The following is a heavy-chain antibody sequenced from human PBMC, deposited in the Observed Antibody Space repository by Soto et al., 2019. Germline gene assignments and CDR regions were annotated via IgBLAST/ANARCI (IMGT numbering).Heavy chain of an antibody. D-gene: IGHD6-13*01. CDR3: ARKRRDCSSWYNWFDP. CDR1: GYTFTSYD. J-gene: IGHJ5*02. Sequence: QVQLVQSGAEVKKPGASVKVSCKASGYTFTSYDINWVRQATGQGLEWMGWMNPNSGNTGSAQKFQGRVTMTRNTSITSDYMDLSSLRSEDTAVYYCARKRRDCSSWYNWFDPWGQGTLVTVSS. V-gene: IGHV1-8*01. CDR2: MNPNSGNT.